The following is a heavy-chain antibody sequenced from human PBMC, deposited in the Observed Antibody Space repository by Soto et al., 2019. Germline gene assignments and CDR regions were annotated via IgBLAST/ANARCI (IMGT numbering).Heavy chain of an antibody. Sequence: SETLSLTCTVSGGAISNYYWSWFRQTPGNGLEWIRYVHDSWGSNYNPSLKSRVAISLDTPKSQFSLKLTSVTATDTDVYYCARHTDIVSSTVYNWGQG. V-gene: IGHV4-59*08. CDR3: ARHTDIVSSTVYN. CDR1: GGAISNYY. J-gene: IGHJ4*02. D-gene: IGHD5-12*01. CDR2: VHDSWGS.